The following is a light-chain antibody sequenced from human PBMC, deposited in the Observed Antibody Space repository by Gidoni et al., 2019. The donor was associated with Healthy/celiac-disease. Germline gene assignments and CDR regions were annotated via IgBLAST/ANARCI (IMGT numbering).Light chain of an antibody. CDR2: WSS. CDR3: QQYYSTPS. CDR1: QSVVYLSNNKNY. V-gene: IGKV4-1*01. J-gene: IGKJ2*03. Sequence: DNVMTPTPDSLAVSLGERATINCKCSQSVVYLSNNKNYLAWYQQKPGQPPQLLIYWSSTRESGVPDRFSGSSSGTDFTLTISSLQAEDVAVYYCQQYYSTPSFGQGTQLEIK.